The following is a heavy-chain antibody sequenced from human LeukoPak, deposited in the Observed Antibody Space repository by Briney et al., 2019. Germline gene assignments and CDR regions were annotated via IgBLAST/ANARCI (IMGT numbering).Heavy chain of an antibody. J-gene: IGHJ4*02. D-gene: IGHD3-22*01. Sequence: ASVTVSFKSSGYTFTSYYMHRVRKSPGQGPEWMGIINPSGGSTSYAQKCQGRVTMTRDTSTSTVYMELSSLRSEDTAVYYCARDRARYYYDSSGYQGFYFDYWGQGTLVTVSS. CDR1: GYTFTSYY. V-gene: IGHV1-46*01. CDR3: ARDRARYYYDSSGYQGFYFDY. CDR2: INPSGGST.